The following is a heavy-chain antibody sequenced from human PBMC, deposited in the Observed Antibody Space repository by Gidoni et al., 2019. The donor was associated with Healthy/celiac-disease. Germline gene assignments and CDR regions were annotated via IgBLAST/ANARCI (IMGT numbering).Heavy chain of an antibody. V-gene: IGHV3-33*01. CDR3: ARSGIAAAGEYYFDY. D-gene: IGHD6-13*01. CDR1: GFTFSSYG. Sequence: QVQLVASGGGVVQPGRSLRLSCAASGFTFSSYGRHWGRQAPGKGLEGVAVIWYDGSNKYYADSVKGRFTISRDNSKNTLYLQMNSLRAEDTAVYYCARSGIAAAGEYYFDYWGQGTLVTVSS. CDR2: IWYDGSNK. J-gene: IGHJ4*02.